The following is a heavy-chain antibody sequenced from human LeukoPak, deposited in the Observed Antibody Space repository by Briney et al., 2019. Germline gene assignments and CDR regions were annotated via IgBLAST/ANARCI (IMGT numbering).Heavy chain of an antibody. CDR2: MNPNGGNT. D-gene: IGHD3-22*01. CDR1: GYTFTSYD. J-gene: IGHJ3*02. CDR3: ARVWAYYYDSSGYYPHDAFDI. V-gene: IGHV1-8*01. Sequence: ASVKVSCKASGYTFTSYDINWVRQATGQGLEWRGWMNPNGGNTGYAQKFQGRVTMTRNTSISTGYMELSSLRSEDTAVYYCARVWAYYYDSSGYYPHDAFDIWGQGTMVTVSS.